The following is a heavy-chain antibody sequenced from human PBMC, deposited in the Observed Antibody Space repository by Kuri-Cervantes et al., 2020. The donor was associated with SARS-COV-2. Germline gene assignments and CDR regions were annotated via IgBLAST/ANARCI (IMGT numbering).Heavy chain of an antibody. Sequence: GGSLRLSCAASGFTFSGSAMHWVRQASGKGLEWVGRIRSKANSYATAYAASVKGRFTISRDDSKNTAYLQMSSLKTEDTAVYYCARGRLTRDYWGQGTLVTVSS. CDR1: GFTFSGSA. V-gene: IGHV3-73*01. CDR2: IRSKANSYAT. J-gene: IGHJ4*02. D-gene: IGHD4/OR15-4a*01. CDR3: ARGRLTRDY.